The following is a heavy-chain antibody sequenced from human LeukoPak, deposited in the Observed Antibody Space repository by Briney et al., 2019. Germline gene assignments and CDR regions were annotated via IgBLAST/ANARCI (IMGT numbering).Heavy chain of an antibody. D-gene: IGHD1-14*01. CDR3: SRGPENPPNWYFDL. CDR2: VYSSGSA. J-gene: IGHJ2*01. CDR1: GGSISSGRFY. Sequence: SETLSLTCSVSGGSISSGRFYWNWIRQPAGTGLEWLGHVYSSGSAKYNPSLKSRVTISLDTSKNQFSLKLNSVTADDTAVYYCSRGPENPPNWYFDLWGRGTLVTVSS. V-gene: IGHV4-61*09.